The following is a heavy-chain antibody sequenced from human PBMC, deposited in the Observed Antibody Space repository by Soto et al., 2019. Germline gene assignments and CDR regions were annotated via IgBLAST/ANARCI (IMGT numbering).Heavy chain of an antibody. D-gene: IGHD6-19*01. CDR2: IWYDGSNK. CDR1: GFTFSSYG. Sequence: QVQLVDSGGGVAQPGRSLRLSCVASGFTFSSYGMHWVRQGPGKGLEWVAGIWYDGSNKYYADSVRGRFTISRDNSKSTVYLQMNSLRAEDTAVYYCAKSIAVAPGWFDPWGQGTLVIVSS. J-gene: IGHJ5*02. V-gene: IGHV3-33*06. CDR3: AKSIAVAPGWFDP.